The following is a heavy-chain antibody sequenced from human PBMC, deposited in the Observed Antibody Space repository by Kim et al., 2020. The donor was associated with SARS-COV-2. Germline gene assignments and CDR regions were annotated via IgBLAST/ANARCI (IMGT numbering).Heavy chain of an antibody. CDR2: ISRSGEYT. D-gene: IGHD2-21*01. J-gene: IGHJ6*02. V-gene: IGHV3-23*01. CDR3: AGDTDRAPYYFYYGMDV. CDR1: GFSFSSYG. Sequence: LSLTCAASGFSFSSYGMTWVRQAPGKGLDWVSSISRSGEYTYYADSVKGRFTISRDNSKNTLYLQMNSLRAEDTAVYYCAGDTDRAPYYFYYGMDVWGQGTTVTVSS.